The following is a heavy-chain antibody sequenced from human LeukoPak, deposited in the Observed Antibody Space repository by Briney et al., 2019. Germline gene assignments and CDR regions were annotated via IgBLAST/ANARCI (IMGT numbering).Heavy chain of an antibody. V-gene: IGHV3-23*01. Sequence: GGSLRLSCEASGFTFNTYSMNWARQAPGKGLEWVSAISGSGGSTYYADSVKGRFTISRDNSKNTLYLQMNSLRAEDTAVYYCAKDLLRYSSSWYFDYWGQGTLVTVSS. CDR1: GFTFNTYS. J-gene: IGHJ4*02. CDR2: ISGSGGST. D-gene: IGHD6-13*01. CDR3: AKDLLRYSSSWYFDY.